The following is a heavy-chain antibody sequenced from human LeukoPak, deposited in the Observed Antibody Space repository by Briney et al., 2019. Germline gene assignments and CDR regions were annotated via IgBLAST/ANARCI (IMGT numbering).Heavy chain of an antibody. J-gene: IGHJ5*02. CDR1: GYTFTGYY. V-gene: IGHV1-2*02. Sequence: PGASVKVSCKASGYTFTGYYMHWVRQAPGQGLEWMGWINPNSGGTNYAQKFQGRVTMTRDTSISTAYMELSRLRSDDTAVYYCAGIEYSDSLATWFDPWGQGTLVTVSS. D-gene: IGHD4-11*01. CDR2: INPNSGGT. CDR3: AGIEYSDSLATWFDP.